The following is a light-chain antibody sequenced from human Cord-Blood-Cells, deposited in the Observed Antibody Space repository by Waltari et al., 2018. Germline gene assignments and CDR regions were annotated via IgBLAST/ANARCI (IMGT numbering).Light chain of an antibody. CDR3: SSYTSSSFVV. J-gene: IGLJ2*01. CDR2: EVS. Sequence: QSALTQPPSVSGSPGQSVTISCPGTSSDVGSYNRVPWYQQPPGTAPKLMIYEVSNRASGVPDRFSGSKSGNTASLTISGLQAEDEADYYCSSYTSSSFVVFGGGTKLTVL. V-gene: IGLV2-18*02. CDR1: SSDVGSYNR.